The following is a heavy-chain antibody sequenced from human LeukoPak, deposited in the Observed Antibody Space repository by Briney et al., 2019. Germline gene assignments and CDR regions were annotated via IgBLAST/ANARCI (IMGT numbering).Heavy chain of an antibody. CDR3: ARDQFGSGCDY. CDR1: GYTFTSYG. J-gene: IGHJ4*02. V-gene: IGHV1-18*01. Sequence: RASVKVSCKASGYTFTSYGISWVRQAPGQGLEWMGWISAYTGNTNYAQKLQGRVTMPTDTYTSTAYMEVRSLRSDDTAVYYCARDQFGSGCDYWGQGTLVTVSS. D-gene: IGHD6-19*01. CDR2: ISAYTGNT.